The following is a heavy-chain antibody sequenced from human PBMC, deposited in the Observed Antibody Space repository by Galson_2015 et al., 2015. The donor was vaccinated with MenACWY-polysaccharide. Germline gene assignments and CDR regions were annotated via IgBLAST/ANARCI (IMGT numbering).Heavy chain of an antibody. D-gene: IGHD1-26*01. Sequence: LRLSCAASGFIFSSDNMHWVRQAPGKGLEWLSFISSGSRGVMHYADSVKGRFTISRDNAKNSLYLQMNSLRDDDTALYYCARDFQWACDVWGQGTLVTVSS. CDR3: ARDFQWACDV. J-gene: IGHJ4*02. CDR2: ISSGSRGVM. V-gene: IGHV3-48*02. CDR1: GFIFSSDN.